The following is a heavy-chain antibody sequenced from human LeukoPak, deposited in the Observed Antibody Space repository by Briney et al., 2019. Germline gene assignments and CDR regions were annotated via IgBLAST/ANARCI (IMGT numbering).Heavy chain of an antibody. CDR1: GGSISSSSYY. CDR3: AGTKLFGDHAEMDV. D-gene: IGHD3-10*02. CDR2: IYYSGST. J-gene: IGHJ6*04. Sequence: SETLSLTCTVSGGSISSSSYYWGWIRQPPGKGLEWIGSIYYSGSTYYNPSLKSRVTISVDTSKNQFSLKLSSVTAADTAVYYCAGTKLFGDHAEMDVWGKGTTVTISS. V-gene: IGHV4-39*07.